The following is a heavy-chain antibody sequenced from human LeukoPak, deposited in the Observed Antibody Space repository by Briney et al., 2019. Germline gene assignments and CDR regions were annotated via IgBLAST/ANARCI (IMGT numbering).Heavy chain of an antibody. CDR1: GGSISDNDYS. V-gene: IGHV4-39*01. D-gene: IGHD3-10*01. CDR3: ATRYYFVSGSYYPFDF. Sequence: SETLSLTCNVSGGSISDNDYSWDWIRQPPGKGLEWMGCIHYSGTTYSNPSLKSRISISVDTSKSQFSLKLRSVTAADTAVYYCATRYYFVSGSYYPFDFWGQGTLVTVSS. J-gene: IGHJ4*02. CDR2: IHYSGTT.